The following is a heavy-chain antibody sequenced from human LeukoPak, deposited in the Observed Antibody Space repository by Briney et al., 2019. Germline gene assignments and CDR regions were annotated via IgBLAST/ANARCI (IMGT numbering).Heavy chain of an antibody. Sequence: PGGSLRLSCAASGFNFGVHYMSWVRQAPGKGPEWISYISGNGGDIAYADSVKGRFTISRDNAKNLLHLQMNSLRVEDTAVYHCVRQEGRAGGQWGQGTLIAVSS. J-gene: IGHJ4*02. CDR1: GFNFGVHY. CDR2: ISGNGGDI. V-gene: IGHV3/OR16-9*01. CDR3: VRQEGRAGGQ. D-gene: IGHD3-10*01.